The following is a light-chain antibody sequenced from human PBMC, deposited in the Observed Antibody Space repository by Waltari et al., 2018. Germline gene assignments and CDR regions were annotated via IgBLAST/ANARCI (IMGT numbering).Light chain of an antibody. CDR1: ESVSSN. J-gene: IGKJ5*01. CDR2: DAS. Sequence: EIVVTQSPATLSGAPGERVTLSCRTSESVSSNIAWYQQKHGQVLRPLIYDASTRATDTPARFRGSGSGTGFTLTSSSLQSEDFAVYYCQQYNEWPPLTFGQGTRLEIK. CDR3: QQYNEWPPLT. V-gene: IGKV3-15*01.